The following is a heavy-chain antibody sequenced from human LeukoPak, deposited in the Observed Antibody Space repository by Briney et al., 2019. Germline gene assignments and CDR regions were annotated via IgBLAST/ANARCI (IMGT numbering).Heavy chain of an antibody. D-gene: IGHD6-19*01. J-gene: IGHJ5*02. CDR1: GDSISSYY. CDR2: IYYSGST. CDR3: ARGTAVAGT. Sequence: SETLSLTCTVSGDSISSYYWSWIRQPPGKGLEWIGYIYYSGSTNYNPSLKSRVTISVDTSKNQFSLRLSSVTAADTAVYYCARGTAVAGTWGQGTLVTVSS. V-gene: IGHV4-59*01.